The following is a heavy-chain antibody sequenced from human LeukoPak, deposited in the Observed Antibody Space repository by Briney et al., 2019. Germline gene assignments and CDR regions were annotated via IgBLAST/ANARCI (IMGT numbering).Heavy chain of an antibody. Sequence: GGSLRLSCAASGFTFSSYSMTWVRQAPGKGLEWVSYISSSSSTIYYADSVKGRFTISRDNAKNSLYLQMNSLRDEDTAVYYCARDWVVRGIDAFDIWGQGTMVTVSS. CDR3: ARDWVVRGIDAFDI. J-gene: IGHJ3*02. CDR1: GFTFSSYS. V-gene: IGHV3-48*02. CDR2: ISSSSSTI. D-gene: IGHD3-10*01.